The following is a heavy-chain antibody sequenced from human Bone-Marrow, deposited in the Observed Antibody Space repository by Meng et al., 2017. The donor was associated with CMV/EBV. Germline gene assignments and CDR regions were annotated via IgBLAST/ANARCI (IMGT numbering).Heavy chain of an antibody. CDR2: ISAYNGNT. J-gene: IGHJ6*02. CDR1: GYTFTSYG. V-gene: IGHV1-18*01. Sequence: ASVKVSCKASGYTFTSYGISWVRQAPGQGLEWMGWISAYNGNTNYAQKLQGRVTMTTDTSTSTAYMELRSLRSDDTAVYYCARGAYQLLYYLSDYYYYGMDVWGQGTTDTVSS. D-gene: IGHD2-2*02. CDR3: ARGAYQLLYYLSDYYYYGMDV.